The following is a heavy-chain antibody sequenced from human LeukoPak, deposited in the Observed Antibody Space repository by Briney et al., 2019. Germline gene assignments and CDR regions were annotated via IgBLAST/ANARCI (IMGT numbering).Heavy chain of an antibody. CDR2: IYPGNSDT. Sequence: GESLKISGKGSGYSFTRYWIGWVRQMPGKGLDWMGIIYPGNSDTRYSPSFQCQVTISADKSISNAYLQWKSLKASCNAMHYCARQMGVVAPAAIDYWAQRTLVTVSS. V-gene: IGHV5-51*01. CDR1: GYSFTRYW. D-gene: IGHD2-2*01. J-gene: IGHJ4*02. CDR3: ARQMGVVAPAAIDY.